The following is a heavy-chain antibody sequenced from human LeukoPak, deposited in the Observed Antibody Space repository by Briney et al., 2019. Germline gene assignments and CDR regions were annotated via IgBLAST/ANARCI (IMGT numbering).Heavy chain of an antibody. J-gene: IGHJ6*02. V-gene: IGHV3-66*01. CDR2: IYSSGRT. Sequence: GGSLRLSCAASGFTDSCHHMSWLRQAPGKRPEWVSVIYSSGRTYYADSVKDRFTISRDTSKNTLFLQMNSLSPEDTAVFSSAQDNRPAKTTTVTIYYYFGMDVWGQGTTVTVSS. CDR1: GFTDSCHH. D-gene: IGHD4-17*01. CDR3: AQDNRPAKTTTVTIYYYFGMDV.